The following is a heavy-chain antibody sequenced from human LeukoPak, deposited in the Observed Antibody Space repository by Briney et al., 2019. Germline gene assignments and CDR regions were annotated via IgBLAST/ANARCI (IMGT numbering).Heavy chain of an antibody. CDR3: ARGYCSGGSCYSVENWFDP. CDR1: GYTFTKYY. J-gene: IGHJ5*02. CDR2: INPSSGGT. D-gene: IGHD2-15*01. V-gene: IGHV1-2*06. Sequence: ASMKVSCKASGYTFTKYYMFWVRQAPGQGLEWMGRINPSSGGTDYAQKFQGSVTMTRDTSISTAYMELSRLRSDDTAMYYCARGYCSGGSCYSVENWFDPWGQGTLVTVSS.